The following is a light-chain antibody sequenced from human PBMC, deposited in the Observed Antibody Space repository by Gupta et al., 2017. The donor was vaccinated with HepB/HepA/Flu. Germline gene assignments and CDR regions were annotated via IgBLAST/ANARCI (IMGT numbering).Light chain of an antibody. CDR3: QKKNRSTLP. CDR2: KAS. Sequence: DIQMAQSPSTLSASVGDRVSITCRASQSISSWLAWYQQKPGEAPKLLIYKASTVESGVPSRFSGSGYGTEFTLTISSRQPEDFANYYCQKKNRSTLPFGQGTKVEIK. CDR1: QSISSW. V-gene: IGKV1-5*03. J-gene: IGKJ1*01.